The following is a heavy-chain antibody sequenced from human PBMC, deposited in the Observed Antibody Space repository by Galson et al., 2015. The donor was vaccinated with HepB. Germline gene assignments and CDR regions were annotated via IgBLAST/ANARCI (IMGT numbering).Heavy chain of an antibody. CDR1: GFTFDDYA. CDR2: IAWNSDTI. Sequence: SLRLSCAASGFTFDDYAMHWVRQAPGKGLEWVSGIAWNSDTIGFADSVKGRFTISRDNAKNSLYLQMNSLRAEDTALYYCAKGTYSSSWSHYFDYWGQGTLVTVSS. J-gene: IGHJ4*02. CDR3: AKGTYSSSWSHYFDY. V-gene: IGHV3-9*01. D-gene: IGHD6-13*01.